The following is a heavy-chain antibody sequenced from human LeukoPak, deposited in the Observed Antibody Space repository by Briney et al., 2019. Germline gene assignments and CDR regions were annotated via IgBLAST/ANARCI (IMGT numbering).Heavy chain of an antibody. D-gene: IGHD1-26*01. CDR1: GFTFSSYA. J-gene: IGHJ4*02. V-gene: IGHV3-23*01. CDR2: ISGSGGSA. CDR3: AKLARRGSYWIY. Sequence: GGSLRLSCAASGFTFSSYAMSWVRQAPGKGLEWVSAISGSGGSAYYADSVKGRFTISRDNSKNTPYLQMNSLRAEDTAVYYCAKLARRGSYWIYWGQGTLVTVSS.